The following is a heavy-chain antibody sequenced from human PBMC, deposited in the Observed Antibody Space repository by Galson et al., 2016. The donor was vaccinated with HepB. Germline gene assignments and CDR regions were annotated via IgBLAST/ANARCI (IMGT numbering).Heavy chain of an antibody. Sequence: SLRLSCAASGFIFSNAWMSWVRQAPGKGLEWVGRIKSKTDGGTTDYAAPVKGRFTISRDDSKNTLYLQMNSLKAEDTAVYYCTTVPPLTYYYDSSDYYRGDYWGQGTLVTVSS. CDR3: TTVPPLTYYYDSSDYYRGDY. V-gene: IGHV3-15*01. D-gene: IGHD3-22*01. J-gene: IGHJ4*02. CDR1: GFIFSNAW. CDR2: IKSKTDGGTT.